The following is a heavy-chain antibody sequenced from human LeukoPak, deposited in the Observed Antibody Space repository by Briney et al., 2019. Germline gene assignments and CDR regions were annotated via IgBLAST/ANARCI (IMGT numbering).Heavy chain of an antibody. V-gene: IGHV7-4-1*02. CDR1: GGTFSSYA. CDR3: ARGPSQGLFGESQYYFDY. J-gene: IGHJ4*02. Sequence: ASVKVSCKASGGTFSSYAMNWVRQAPGQGLEWMGWINTNTGNPTYAQGFTGRFVFSLDTTVSTAYLQISSLKAEDTAVYYCARGPSQGLFGESQYYFDYWGQGTLVTVSS. CDR2: INTNTGNP. D-gene: IGHD3-10*02.